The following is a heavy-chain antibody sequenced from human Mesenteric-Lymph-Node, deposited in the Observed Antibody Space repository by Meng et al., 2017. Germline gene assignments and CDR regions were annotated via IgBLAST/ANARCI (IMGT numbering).Heavy chain of an antibody. J-gene: IGHJ5*02. V-gene: IGHV3-7*01. CDR1: GFTFSSYW. Sequence: GESLKISCAASGFTFSSYWMSWVRQAPGKGLEWVANIKQDGSEKYYVDSVKGRFTISRDNAKNSLYLQMNSLRAEDTAVYYCARDSYYDSSGYGWFDPWGQGTLVTVSS. CDR3: ARDSYYDSSGYGWFDP. CDR2: IKQDGSEK. D-gene: IGHD3-22*01.